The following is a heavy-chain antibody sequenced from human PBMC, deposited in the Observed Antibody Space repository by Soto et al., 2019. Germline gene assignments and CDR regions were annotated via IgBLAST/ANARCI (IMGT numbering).Heavy chain of an antibody. CDR2: FDPEDGET. V-gene: IGHV1-24*01. CDR1: GYTLTELS. J-gene: IGHJ5*02. D-gene: IGHD3-9*01. Sequence: GASVKVSCKVSGYTLTELSMHWVRQAPGKGLEWMGGFDPEDGETIYAQKFQGRVTMTEDTSTDTAYMELSSLRSEDTAVYYCATLDILTGYRWFDPWGQGTLVTVSS. CDR3: ATLDILTGYRWFDP.